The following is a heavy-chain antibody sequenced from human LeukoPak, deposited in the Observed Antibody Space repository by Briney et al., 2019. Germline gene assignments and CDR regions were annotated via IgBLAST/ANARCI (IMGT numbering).Heavy chain of an antibody. V-gene: IGHV1-8*01. CDR2: MNPNSGNT. D-gene: IGHD3-10*01. CDR3: ARLGEDYYYYYMDV. CDR1: VYTFTSYD. J-gene: IGHJ6*03. Sequence: GSAKVSCKASVYTFTSYDINWVRPATGQGLEWMGWMNPNSGNTGYAQKFQGRVTMTRNTSISTAYMELSSLRSEDTAVYYCARLGEDYYYYYMDVWGKGTTVTVSS.